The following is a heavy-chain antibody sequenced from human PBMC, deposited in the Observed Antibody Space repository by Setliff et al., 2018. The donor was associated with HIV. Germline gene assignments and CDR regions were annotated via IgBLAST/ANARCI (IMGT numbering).Heavy chain of an antibody. CDR3: ARAYGDSSGYSD. CDR2: INPSGGST. Sequence: ASVKVSCKTSGDAFNSNAISWVRQAPGQGLEWMGIINPSGGSTSYAQKFQGRVTMTRDTSTSTVYMELSSLRSEDTAVYYCARAYGDSSGYSDWGQGTLVTVSS. D-gene: IGHD3-22*01. V-gene: IGHV1-46*02. J-gene: IGHJ4*02. CDR1: GDAFNSNA.